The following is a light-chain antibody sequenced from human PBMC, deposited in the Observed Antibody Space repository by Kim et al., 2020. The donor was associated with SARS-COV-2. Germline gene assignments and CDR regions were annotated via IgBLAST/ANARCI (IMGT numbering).Light chain of an antibody. CDR3: QQRYNWPLT. CDR2: DAS. V-gene: IGKV3-11*01. CDR1: QSVGNF. J-gene: IGKJ3*01. Sequence: LSPGERATLSCRASQSVGNFLAWYQHKPGQAPRLLISDASSRATGIPARFSGSGSGTDFTLTISSLEPEDFAVYYCQQRYNWPLTFGPGTKVDIK.